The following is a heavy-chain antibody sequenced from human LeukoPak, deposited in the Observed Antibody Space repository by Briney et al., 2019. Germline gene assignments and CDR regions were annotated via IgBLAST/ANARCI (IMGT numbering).Heavy chain of an antibody. J-gene: IGHJ4*02. D-gene: IGHD3-10*01. CDR2: INPSGGST. CDR1: GYTFTSYY. V-gene: IGHV1-46*01. Sequence: VASVKVSCKASGYTFTSYYMHWVRQAPGQGLEWMGLINPSGGSTSYAQKFQGRVTMTRDTSTSTVYMELSSLRSEDTAVYYCARVGSASVWFGELLLRGPFDYWGQGTLVTVSS. CDR3: ARVGSASVWFGELLLRGPFDY.